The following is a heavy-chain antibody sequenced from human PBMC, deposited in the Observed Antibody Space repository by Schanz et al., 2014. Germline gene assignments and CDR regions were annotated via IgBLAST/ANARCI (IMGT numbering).Heavy chain of an antibody. D-gene: IGHD5-18*01. CDR1: GGTFSSYS. CDR2: IIPILGIA. V-gene: IGHV1-69*04. Sequence: QVQLVQSGAEVKKPGSSVKVSCKASGGTFSSYSISWVRQAPGQGLEWMGRIIPILGIANYAQKFQGRVTNTADKSTSTAYMDLSSLRPEDTAVYYCARGPSQGYSDGHNIGAYYYGMDVWGQGTTVTVSS. J-gene: IGHJ6*02. CDR3: ARGPSQGYSDGHNIGAYYYGMDV.